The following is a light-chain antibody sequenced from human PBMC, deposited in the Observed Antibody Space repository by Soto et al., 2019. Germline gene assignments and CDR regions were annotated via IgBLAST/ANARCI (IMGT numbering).Light chain of an antibody. CDR3: SSYTTSNTRQIV. J-gene: IGLJ1*01. CDR2: DVS. V-gene: IGLV2-14*03. CDR1: SNDIEGYNY. Sequence: QSVLTQPASVSGSPGQSITISCTGTSNDIEGYNYVSWYQHHPGKAPKLLIYDVSNRPSGISNRFSGSKSDNTASLTISGLQPEDEADYYCSSYTTSNTRQIVFGTGTKVTVL.